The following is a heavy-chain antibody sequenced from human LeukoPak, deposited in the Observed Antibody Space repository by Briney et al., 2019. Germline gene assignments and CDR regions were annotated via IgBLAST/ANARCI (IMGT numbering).Heavy chain of an antibody. CDR3: ARVSGRYCSTTSCREIVKFDY. V-gene: IGHV4-59*01. J-gene: IGHJ4*02. Sequence: PSETLSLTCTVSGGSISGYYWSWIRQPPGKGLEWIGYIYYSGNINYSPSLKSRVTISVDTSRNQFSLNLSSVTAADTAVYYCARVSGRYCSTTSCREIVKFDYWGQGTLVTVSS. D-gene: IGHD2-2*01. CDR2: IYYSGNI. CDR1: GGSISGYY.